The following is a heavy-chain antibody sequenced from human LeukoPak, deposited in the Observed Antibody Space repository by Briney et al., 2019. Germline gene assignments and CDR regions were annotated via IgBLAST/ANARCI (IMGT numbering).Heavy chain of an antibody. J-gene: IGHJ5*02. Sequence: PSETLSLTCTVSGGSISSGSYYWSWIRQPAGKGLEWIGRIYTSGSTNYNPSLKSRVTISVDTSKNQFSLKLSSVTAADTAVYYCARVSGNNWFDPWGQGTLVTVSS. CDR3: ARVSGNNWFDP. CDR2: IYTSGST. CDR1: GGSISSGSYY. V-gene: IGHV4-61*02. D-gene: IGHD2-15*01.